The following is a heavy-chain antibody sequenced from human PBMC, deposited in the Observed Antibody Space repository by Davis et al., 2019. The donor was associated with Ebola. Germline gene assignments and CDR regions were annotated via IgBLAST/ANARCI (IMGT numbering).Heavy chain of an antibody. CDR1: GGSVSSGSYY. CDR2: IYYSGST. CDR3: ARHPPWNTSRGWGFDY. V-gene: IGHV4-61*01. Sequence: MPSETLSLTCTVSGGSVSSGSYYWSWIRQPPGKGLEWIGYIYYSGSTNYNPSLKSRVTISVDTSKNQFSLKLSSVTAADTAVYYCARHPPWNTSRGWGFDYWGQGTLVTVSS. D-gene: IGHD1/OR15-1a*01. J-gene: IGHJ4*02.